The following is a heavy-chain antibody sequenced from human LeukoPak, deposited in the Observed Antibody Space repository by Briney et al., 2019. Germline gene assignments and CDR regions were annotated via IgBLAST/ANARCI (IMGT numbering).Heavy chain of an antibody. Sequence: GRSLRLSCAASGFTFSSYGMHWVRQAPGEGREWVAVISYDGSNKYYADSVKGRFTISRDNSKNTLYLQMNSLRAEDTAVYYCAKSYDFWSGYSQAYYYYGMDVWGQGTTVTVSS. J-gene: IGHJ6*02. D-gene: IGHD3-3*01. CDR2: ISYDGSNK. CDR3: AKSYDFWSGYSQAYYYYGMDV. V-gene: IGHV3-30*18. CDR1: GFTFSSYG.